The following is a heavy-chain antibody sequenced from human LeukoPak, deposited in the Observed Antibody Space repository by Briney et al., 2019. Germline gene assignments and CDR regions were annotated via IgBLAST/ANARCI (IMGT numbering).Heavy chain of an antibody. CDR2: ISYDGSNK. Sequence: PGGSLRLSCAASGFTFSSYAMHWVRQAPGKGLEWVAVISYDGSNKYYAASVKGRFTISRDNSKNTLYLQMNSLRAEDTAVYYCARDGCSSTSCYFIPFDPWGQGTLVTVSS. V-gene: IGHV3-30*01. D-gene: IGHD2-2*01. J-gene: IGHJ5*02. CDR3: ARDGCSSTSCYFIPFDP. CDR1: GFTFSSYA.